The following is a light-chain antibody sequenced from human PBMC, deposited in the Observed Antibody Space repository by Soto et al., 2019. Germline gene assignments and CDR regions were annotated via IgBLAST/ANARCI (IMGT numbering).Light chain of an antibody. V-gene: IGLV2-14*01. Sequence: QSVLTQPASVSGSPGQSITISCTGTSSDVGGYKYVSWYQQHPGKAPKLIIYEVSNRPSGVSNRFSCSKSGNTASLTISGLQAEDETDYYCNSFTSSSTYVFGTGTKVTVL. CDR3: NSFTSSSTYV. CDR2: EVS. J-gene: IGLJ1*01. CDR1: SSDVGGYKY.